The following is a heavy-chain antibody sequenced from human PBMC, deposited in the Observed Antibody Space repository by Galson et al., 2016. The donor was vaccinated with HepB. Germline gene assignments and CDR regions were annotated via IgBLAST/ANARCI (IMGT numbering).Heavy chain of an antibody. J-gene: IGHJ3*01. CDR3: AHEMIDDYIVLGAFDV. CDR2: IYWSDDK. CDR1: GFSISTSGVG. D-gene: IGHD5-24*01. Sequence: PALVKPTQTLTLTCTLSGFSISTSGVGVGWIRQPPGKALEWLALIYWSDDKRYSPFLKNRLTITKDTSKNQVVLTMTNVDPVDTATYYCAHEMIDDYIVLGAFDVWGQGTMVTVSS. V-gene: IGHV2-5*01.